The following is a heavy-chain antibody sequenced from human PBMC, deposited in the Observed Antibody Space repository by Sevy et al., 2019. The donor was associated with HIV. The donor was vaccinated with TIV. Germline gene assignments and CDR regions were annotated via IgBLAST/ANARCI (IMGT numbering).Heavy chain of an antibody. D-gene: IGHD2-21*02. CDR1: GFTFSSYA. J-gene: IGHJ4*02. CDR2: ISYDGSNK. Sequence: GGSLRLSCAASGFTFSSYAMHWVRQAPGKGLEWVAVISYDGSNKYYADSVKGRFTISRDNSKNTLYLQMNSLRAEDTAVYYWASGGGDCWSYFDYWGQGTLVTVSS. V-gene: IGHV3-30-3*01. CDR3: ASGGGDCWSYFDY.